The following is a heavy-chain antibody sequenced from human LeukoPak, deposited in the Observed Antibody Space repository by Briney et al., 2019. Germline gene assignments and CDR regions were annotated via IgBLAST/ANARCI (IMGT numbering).Heavy chain of an antibody. D-gene: IGHD6-13*01. V-gene: IGHV1-24*01. CDR1: GYTLTELS. Sequence: ASVKVSCKVSGYTLTELSMHWVRQAPGKGLEWMGGFDPEGGETIYAQKFQGRVTMTEDTSTDTAYMELSSLRSEDTAMYYCARAKQLPYEDYYYYGMDVWGQGTTVTVSS. CDR3: ARAKQLPYEDYYYYGMDV. J-gene: IGHJ6*02. CDR2: FDPEGGET.